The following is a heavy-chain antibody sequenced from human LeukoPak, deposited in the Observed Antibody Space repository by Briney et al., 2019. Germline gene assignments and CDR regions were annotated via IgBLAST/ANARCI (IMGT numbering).Heavy chain of an antibody. Sequence: GGSLRLSCTASGLTLTTFDMVWVRQAPGGGLEWVSIISGNDPTKIYADSVKGRFTISRDDLKNTIYLQMDSLRDEDTAFYYCAKGLDTYSSRYLNRIFDSWGQGTLVTVSS. CDR2: ISGNDPTK. CDR3: AKGLDTYSSRYLNRIFDS. V-gene: IGHV3-23*01. D-gene: IGHD6-25*01. J-gene: IGHJ5*01. CDR1: GLTLTTFD.